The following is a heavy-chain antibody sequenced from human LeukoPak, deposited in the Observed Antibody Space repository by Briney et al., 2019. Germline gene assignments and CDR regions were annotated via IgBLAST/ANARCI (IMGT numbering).Heavy chain of an antibody. CDR1: GGTFISYA. J-gene: IGHJ6*04. V-gene: IGHV1-69*13. CDR2: IIPIFGTA. D-gene: IGHD3-9*01. CDR3: ASCNSSYYDILAGYDYYYYGMDV. Sequence: SVKVSCKASGGTFISYASSWVRQAPGQGREGMGGIIPIFGTANYAQKFQGRVTITADESTSTAYIELSSLRSEDTAVYYCASCNSSYYDILAGYDYYYYGMDVWGKGTTVTVSS.